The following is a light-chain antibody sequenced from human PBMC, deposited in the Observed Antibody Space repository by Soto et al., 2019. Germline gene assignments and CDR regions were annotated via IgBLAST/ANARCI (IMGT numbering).Light chain of an antibody. Sequence: LQMTQSPSSLSASVGDRVTITCRASQSIRSDLNWYQQKPGKAPNLLIYAASTLQGGVPSRFSDSGSGTDFTLTISSLQPEDFATYYRQQNYVTPYTFGQGTKLEIK. CDR2: AAS. CDR3: QQNYVTPYT. J-gene: IGKJ2*01. CDR1: QSIRSD. V-gene: IGKV1-39*01.